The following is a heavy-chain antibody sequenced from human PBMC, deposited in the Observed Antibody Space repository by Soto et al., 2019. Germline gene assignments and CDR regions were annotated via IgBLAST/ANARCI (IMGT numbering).Heavy chain of an antibody. V-gene: IGHV4-59*01. J-gene: IGHJ4*02. CDR2: IYYSGSA. D-gene: IGHD2-15*01. CDR1: GGFISNYY. CDR3: ARAGAANLSDY. Sequence: SQTLSLTCTVSGGFISNYYCSWIRQPPGKGLEWIGYIYYSGSANYNPSLKSRVTISVDTSKNQFSLKLSSVTAADTAVYYCARAGAANLSDYWGQGTLVTVSS.